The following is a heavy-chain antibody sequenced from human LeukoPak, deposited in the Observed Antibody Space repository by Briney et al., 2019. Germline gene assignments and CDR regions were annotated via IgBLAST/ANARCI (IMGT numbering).Heavy chain of an antibody. CDR2: ISGSGGST. CDR3: AKGSITMVRRVTLPLGY. V-gene: IGHV3-23*01. CDR1: GFTFSSYA. Sequence: GGSLRLSCAASGFTFSSYAMSWVRQAPGKGLEWVSAISGSGGSTYYADSVKGRFTISRDNSKNTLYLQMNSLRAEDTAAYYCAKGSITMVRRVTLPLGYWGQGTLVTVPS. J-gene: IGHJ4*02. D-gene: IGHD3-10*01.